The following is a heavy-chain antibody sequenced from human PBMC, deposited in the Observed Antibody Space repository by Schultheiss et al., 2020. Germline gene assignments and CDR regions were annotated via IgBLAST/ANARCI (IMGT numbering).Heavy chain of an antibody. CDR1: GCSISSGSYY. D-gene: IGHD5-12*01. J-gene: IGHJ3*02. CDR3: ARWLGDAFDI. Sequence: SETLSLTCTVSGCSISSGSYYWSWIRQPAGKGLQWIGRMNARGSTNYNPSLKSRVTISIDTSKNQFSLILSSVTAADTAVYYCARWLGDAFDIWGQGTMVTVSS. V-gene: IGHV4-61*02. CDR2: MNARGST.